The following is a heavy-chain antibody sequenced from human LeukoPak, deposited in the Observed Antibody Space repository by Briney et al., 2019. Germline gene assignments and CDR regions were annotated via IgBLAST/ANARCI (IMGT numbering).Heavy chain of an antibody. CDR2: INHRGST. CDR1: GGSFSGYY. J-gene: IGHJ6*03. V-gene: IGHV4-34*01. Sequence: SETLSLTCAVYGGSFSGYYWSWIRQPPGKGLEWIGEINHRGSTNYNPSLKSRVTISVDTSKNQFSLKLSSVTAADTAVYYCARVGGTTIGYYYYYMDVWGKGTTVTVSS. CDR3: ARVGGTTIGYYYYYMDV. D-gene: IGHD5-12*01.